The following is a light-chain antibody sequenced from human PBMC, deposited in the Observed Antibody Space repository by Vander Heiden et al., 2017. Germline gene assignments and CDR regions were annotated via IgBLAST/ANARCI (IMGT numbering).Light chain of an antibody. J-gene: IGKJ1*01. V-gene: IGKV3-20*01. CDR1: QSISSTY. CDR3: QQYSDSLRT. CDR2: GAS. Sequence: IVLTQSPGTLSLSPGERATLSCRASQSISSTYLAWYQQKPGQAPRLLNYGASSRATGIPDRFSGSGSGTDFTLTISRLEPDDFAVFYCQQYSDSLRTFGQGTKVKIK.